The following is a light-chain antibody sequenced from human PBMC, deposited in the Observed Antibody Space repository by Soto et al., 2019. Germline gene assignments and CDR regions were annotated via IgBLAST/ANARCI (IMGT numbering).Light chain of an antibody. CDR1: QIVSSSY. CDR2: GAS. Sequence: EILLTQSPGTRSLSPGERATLSCGAIQIVSSSYLAWYQQKPGQAPRLLIYGASSRATGIPARFSGSGSGTDFTLTISSLEPEDFAVYYCQQRSNWPQLTFGGGTKVDIK. CDR3: QQRSNWPQLT. V-gene: IGKV3D-20*02. J-gene: IGKJ4*01.